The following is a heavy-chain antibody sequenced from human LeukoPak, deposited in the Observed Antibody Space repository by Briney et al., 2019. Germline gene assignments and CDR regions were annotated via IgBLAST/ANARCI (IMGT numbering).Heavy chain of an antibody. CDR2: IHYSGST. V-gene: IGHV4-39*07. CDR3: ARDSYDYVWGSYRWTFDI. J-gene: IGHJ3*02. CDR1: GDSISSSDYY. Sequence: PSETLSLTCTVSGDSISSSDYYWGWIRQPPGKGLEWIGGIHYSGSTYYYPSLKSRVTISVDTSKNQFSLKLSSVTAADTAVYYCARDSYDYVWGSYRWTFDIWGQGTMVTVSS. D-gene: IGHD3-16*02.